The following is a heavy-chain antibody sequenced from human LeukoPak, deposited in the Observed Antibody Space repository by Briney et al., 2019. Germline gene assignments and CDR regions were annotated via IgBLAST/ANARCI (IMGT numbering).Heavy chain of an antibody. CDR2: ISSSGSTI. CDR3: AELGITMIGGG. Sequence: GGSLRLSCAASGFTFSSYGMTWVRRAPGKGLEWVSYISSSGSTIYYADSVKGRFTISRDNAKNSLYLQMNSLRAKDTAVYYCAELGITMIGGGWGKGTTVTISS. CDR1: GFTFSSYG. V-gene: IGHV3-48*04. J-gene: IGHJ6*04. D-gene: IGHD3-10*02.